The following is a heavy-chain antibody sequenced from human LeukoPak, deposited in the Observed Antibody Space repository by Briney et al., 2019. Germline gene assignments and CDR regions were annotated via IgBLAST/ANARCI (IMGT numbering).Heavy chain of an antibody. Sequence: PGGSLRLSCVASGFIVSSKYVSWVRQAPGQGLEWVSLTYTCISTYCADSVRGRFTIPRDKSKNTLYLQMNSLRAEDTAVYYCARDGGVVRGVIIRGDYFDYWGQGTLVTVSS. V-gene: IGHV3-66*01. J-gene: IGHJ4*02. CDR1: GFIVSSKY. CDR3: ARDGGVVRGVIIRGDYFDY. CDR2: TYTCIST. D-gene: IGHD3-10*01.